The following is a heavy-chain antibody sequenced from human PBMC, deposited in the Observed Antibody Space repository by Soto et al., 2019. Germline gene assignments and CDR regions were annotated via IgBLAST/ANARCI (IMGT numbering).Heavy chain of an antibody. Sequence: EVQLVESGGGLVKPGGSLRLSCAASGFTFSSYSMNWVRQAPGKGLEWVSSISSSSSYIYYADSVKGRFTISRDNAKNSLYLQMNSLRAEDTAVYYCARDGLIAVASMYYFDYWGQGTLVTVSS. CDR1: GFTFSSYS. CDR3: ARDGLIAVASMYYFDY. CDR2: ISSSSSYI. V-gene: IGHV3-21*01. D-gene: IGHD6-19*01. J-gene: IGHJ4*02.